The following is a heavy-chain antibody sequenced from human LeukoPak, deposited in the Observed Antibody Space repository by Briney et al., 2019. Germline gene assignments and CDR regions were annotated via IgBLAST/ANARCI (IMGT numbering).Heavy chain of an antibody. CDR2: ISNSGGST. J-gene: IGHJ4*02. CDR3: APDLRGSDWSVDY. CDR1: GFTFPNHA. D-gene: IGHD3-9*01. V-gene: IGHV3-23*01. Sequence: GGSLEVFCAASGFTFPNHAMRWGGQAAGKGLEGVSVISNSGGSTWYADSVKGRFPISRDNSKNTLSLQMDSLRAEDSAVYYCAPDLRGSDWSVDYWGQGTLVTVSS.